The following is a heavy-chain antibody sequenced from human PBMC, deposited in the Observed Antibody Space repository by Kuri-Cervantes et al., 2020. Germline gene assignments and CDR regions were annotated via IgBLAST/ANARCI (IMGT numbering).Heavy chain of an antibody. D-gene: IGHD4-23*01. V-gene: IGHV1-24*01. CDR1: GYTFTGYY. CDR2: FDPEDGET. J-gene: IGHJ6*02. CDR3: ATDGGGRYALTLLYGMDV. Sequence: ASVKVSCKASGYTFTGYYMHWVRQAPGKGLEWMGGFDPEDGETIYAQKFQGRVTMTEDTSTDTAYMELSSLRSEDTAVYYCATDGGGRYALTLLYGMDVWGQGTTVTVSS.